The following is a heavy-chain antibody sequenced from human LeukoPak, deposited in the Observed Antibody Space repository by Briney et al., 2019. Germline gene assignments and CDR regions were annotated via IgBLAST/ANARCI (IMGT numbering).Heavy chain of an antibody. CDR2: IYPGDSHT. CDR1: GYNLTSYW. D-gene: IGHD6-13*01. V-gene: IGHV5-51*01. CDR3: ASLFPGIASWEI. J-gene: IGHJ1*01. Sequence: GESLKISCKLSGYNLTSYWIGWVRQMSGKGLEWMGIIYPGDSHTRYGPSFQGQVTISADKSIRTAYLQWSRLRASDTAMYYCASLFPGIASWEIWGQGTLVIVSS.